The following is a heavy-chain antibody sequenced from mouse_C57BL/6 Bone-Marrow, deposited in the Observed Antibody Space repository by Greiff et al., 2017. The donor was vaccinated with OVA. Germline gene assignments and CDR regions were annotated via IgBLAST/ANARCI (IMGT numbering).Heavy chain of an antibody. J-gene: IGHJ3*01. CDR3: ARGGGAQATWFAD. D-gene: IGHD3-2*02. Sequence: QVQLKQSGAELVRPGTSVKMSCKASGYTFTNYWIGWAKQRPGHGLEWIGDIYPGGGYTNYNEKFKGKATLTADKSSSTAYMQFSSLTSEDSASYYCARGGGAQATWFADWGQGTLVTVSA. CDR2: IYPGGGYT. CDR1: GYTFTNYW. V-gene: IGHV1-63*01.